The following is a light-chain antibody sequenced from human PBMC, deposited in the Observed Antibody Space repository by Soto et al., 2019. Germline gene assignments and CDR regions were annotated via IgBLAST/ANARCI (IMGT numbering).Light chain of an antibody. Sequence: EIAMTQYPATLSVSPGERATLSCRASQSISTELAWYQQIPGQPPRLLIYSASTRATGVPARFTGSGSGSEFPLTICGLQSEDFAIYYCQQGHNWPLTFGQGTRLEI. CDR1: QSISTE. CDR2: SAS. CDR3: QQGHNWPLT. V-gene: IGKV3-15*01. J-gene: IGKJ2*01.